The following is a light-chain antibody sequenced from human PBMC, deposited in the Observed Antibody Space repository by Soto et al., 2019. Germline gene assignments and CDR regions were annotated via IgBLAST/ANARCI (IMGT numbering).Light chain of an antibody. CDR2: GAS. J-gene: IGKJ1*01. CDR3: QQYNNWPRET. CDR1: QSVSSN. Sequence: EIVMTQSPATLSVSPGERATLSCRVSQSVSSNLAWYQQKPGQAPRLLIYGASTRATGIPARFSGSGSGTEFTLTISSLQSEDFAVYYCQQYNNWPRETFGQGTKVEIK. V-gene: IGKV3-15*01.